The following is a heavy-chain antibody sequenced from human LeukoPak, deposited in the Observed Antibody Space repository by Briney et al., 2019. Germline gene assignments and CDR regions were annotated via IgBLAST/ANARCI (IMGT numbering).Heavy chain of an antibody. J-gene: IGHJ5*02. CDR1: GGSISSYY. CDR2: IYTSGST. D-gene: IGHD2-15*01. Sequence: SETLSHTCTVSGGSISSYYWSWIRQPAGKGLEWIGRIYTSGSTNYNPSLKSRVTMSVDTSKNQFSLKLSSVTAADTAVYYCAGDHVVVVVAATENLFDPWGQGTLVTVSS. V-gene: IGHV4-4*07. CDR3: AGDHVVVVVAATENLFDP.